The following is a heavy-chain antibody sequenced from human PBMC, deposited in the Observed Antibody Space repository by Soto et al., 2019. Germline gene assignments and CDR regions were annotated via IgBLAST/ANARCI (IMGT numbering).Heavy chain of an antibody. CDR3: AKSTGDTWTTHYFDY. CDR2: ISATGGSK. CDR1: GFTFSIYS. J-gene: IGHJ4*02. D-gene: IGHD4-4*01. Sequence: PXXSLRLSCAASGFTFSIYSMRWVRQAPGKGLEWVSGISATGGSKHYADSARGRFAISRDNFKATLFLYMNSLRAEDTAVYYCAKSTGDTWTTHYFDYWGKGILVTVSS. V-gene: IGHV3-23*01.